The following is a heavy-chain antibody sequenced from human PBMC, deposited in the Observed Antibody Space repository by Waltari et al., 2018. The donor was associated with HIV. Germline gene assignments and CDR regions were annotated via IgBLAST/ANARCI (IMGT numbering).Heavy chain of an antibody. V-gene: IGHV1-2*06. CDR3: ARGPRITMFQGVGTPFDS. J-gene: IGHJ4*02. CDR2: INPSTGAT. Sequence: QVQLVQSGADVKKPGASVIVSCRASGSTFTAYYIPWWRQAPGQGLEWMGRINPSTGATDYAQKFQGAVTMTGDTSINTAYMQLSRLMSDHTAIYYCARGPRITMFQGVGTPFDSWGQGTLVIVSS. CDR1: GSTFTAYY. D-gene: IGHD3-10*01.